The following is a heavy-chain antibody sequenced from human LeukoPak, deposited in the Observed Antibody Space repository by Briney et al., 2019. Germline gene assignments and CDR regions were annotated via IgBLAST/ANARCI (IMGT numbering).Heavy chain of an antibody. Sequence: PGGSLTLSCAASGFTFSDYYMTWIRQAPGKGLEWISYSSTTSNTKYYADSVKGRFTIARDNAKSTLYLQMNSLRAEDTAVYYCARANPVLMVSKYFQHWGQGTLVTVSS. D-gene: IGHD2-8*01. CDR2: SSTTSNTK. V-gene: IGHV3-11*04. J-gene: IGHJ1*01. CDR1: GFTFSDYY. CDR3: ARANPVLMVSKYFQH.